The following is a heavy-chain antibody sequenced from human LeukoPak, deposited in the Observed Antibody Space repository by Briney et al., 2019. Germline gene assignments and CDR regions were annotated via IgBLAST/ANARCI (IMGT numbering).Heavy chain of an antibody. Sequence: SVKVSCKASGGTFSSYAISWVRQAPGQGLEWMGRIIPIFGTVNYAQKFQGRVTMTTEEYTRTDYMELRRLRSEDTAVYYCARVSTEVDTAMAVFDYWGQGTLVTVSS. CDR1: GGTFSSYA. V-gene: IGHV1-69*05. CDR2: IIPIFGTV. D-gene: IGHD5-18*01. CDR3: ARVSTEVDTAMAVFDY. J-gene: IGHJ4*02.